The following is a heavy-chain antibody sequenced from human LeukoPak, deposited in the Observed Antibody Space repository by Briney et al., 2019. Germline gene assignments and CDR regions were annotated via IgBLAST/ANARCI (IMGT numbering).Heavy chain of an antibody. CDR2: IYPGDSDT. J-gene: IGHJ4*02. Sequence: GESLKISCKGSGYSFTSYWIGWVRQMPGKGLEWMGIIYPGDSDTRYSRSFQGQVTISADKSITTAYLQCSSLKASDTAMYYCARHAAVSTSSTWYFDYWGQGTLVTVST. CDR1: GYSFTSYW. D-gene: IGHD6-13*01. V-gene: IGHV5-51*01. CDR3: ARHAAVSTSSTWYFDY.